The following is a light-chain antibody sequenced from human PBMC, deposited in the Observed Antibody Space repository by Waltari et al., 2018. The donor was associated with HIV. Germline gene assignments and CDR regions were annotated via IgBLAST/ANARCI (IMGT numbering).Light chain of an antibody. Sequence: SYVLTQAPSVSVAPGQTAKITCGGKNIGGQSVHWYQQMPGQAPMLVLYDDRDRASGIPERFSGSNSGNTATLTISRVEVGDEADYYCQVWDSSSNQYVFGSGTKVTVL. CDR1: NIGGQS. V-gene: IGLV3-21*02. J-gene: IGLJ1*01. CDR3: QVWDSSSNQYV. CDR2: DDR.